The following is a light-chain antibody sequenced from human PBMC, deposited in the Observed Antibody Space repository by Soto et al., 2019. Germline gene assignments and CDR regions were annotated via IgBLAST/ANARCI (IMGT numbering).Light chain of an antibody. CDR3: GTWDTSLSGVV. V-gene: IGLV1-51*01. CDR1: SSNIGNNY. J-gene: IGLJ2*01. Sequence: QSVLTQPPSVSAAPGQKVTISCSGSSSNIGNNYVSWYQQLPGTAPKLLIYDNNKRPSEIPDRFSGSKSGTSATLGITGLQTGDEADYYCGTWDTSLSGVVFGGGTKVTVL. CDR2: DNN.